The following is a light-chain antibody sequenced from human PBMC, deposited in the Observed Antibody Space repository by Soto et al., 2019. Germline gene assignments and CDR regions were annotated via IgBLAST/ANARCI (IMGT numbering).Light chain of an antibody. CDR1: QSVSGY. Sequence: EVVLTQSPATLSLSPGERATLSCRASQSVSGYLAWYQQKPGQAPRLLIYDASNRAPGIPARFSGSGSGTDFTLTISSLEHEDFAVYYCQQRGNWPQNAFGQGTKLEIK. CDR3: QQRGNWPQNA. CDR2: DAS. J-gene: IGKJ2*01. V-gene: IGKV3-11*01.